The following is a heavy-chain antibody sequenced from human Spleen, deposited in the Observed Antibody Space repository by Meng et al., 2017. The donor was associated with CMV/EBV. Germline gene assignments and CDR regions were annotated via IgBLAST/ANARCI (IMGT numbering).Heavy chain of an antibody. CDR3: ARDVAAAVFGIDY. D-gene: IGHD6-13*01. V-gene: IGHV4-38-2*02. Sequence: GSLRLSCTVSGYSISSGYYWGWIRQPPGKGLEWIGEINHSGSTNYNPSLKSRVTISVDTSKNQFSLKLSSVTAADTAVYYCARDVAAAVFGIDYWGQGTLVTVSS. CDR1: GYSISSGYY. CDR2: INHSGST. J-gene: IGHJ4*02.